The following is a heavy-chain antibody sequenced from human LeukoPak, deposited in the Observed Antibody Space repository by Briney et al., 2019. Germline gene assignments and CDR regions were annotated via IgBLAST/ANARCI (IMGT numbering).Heavy chain of an antibody. V-gene: IGHV3-49*04. CDR2: IRSKAYGGTT. CDR1: GFTLGDYG. J-gene: IGHJ4*02. CDR3: TRGRSSWYFDY. D-gene: IGHD6-13*01. Sequence: GGSLRLSCTASGFTLGDYGMSWVRQAPGKGLEWVGFIRSKAYGGTTEYAASVKGRFTISRDDSKSIAYLQMNSLKTEDTAVYYCTRGRSSWYFDYWGQGTLVTVSS.